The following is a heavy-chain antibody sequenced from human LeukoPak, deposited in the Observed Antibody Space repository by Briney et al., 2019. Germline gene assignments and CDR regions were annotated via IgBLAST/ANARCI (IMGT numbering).Heavy chain of an antibody. J-gene: IGHJ4*02. V-gene: IGHV3-15*01. Sequence: GGPLRLSCAVSGFTFTNAWMSWVRQAPGKGLEWFGRIRREVDGGITDYAAPVKGRFTISRDDSKNTLYLQLNSLKTEDTAVYYCTTDFRGTNPFAYWGQGTLVTVSS. CDR3: TTDFRGTNPFAY. CDR2: IRREVDGGIT. CDR1: GFTFTNAW. D-gene: IGHD3-10*01.